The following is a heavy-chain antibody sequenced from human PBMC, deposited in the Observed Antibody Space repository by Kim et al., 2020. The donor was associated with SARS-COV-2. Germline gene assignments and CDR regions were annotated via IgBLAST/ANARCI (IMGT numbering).Heavy chain of an antibody. V-gene: IGHV3-48*02. CDR1: GFTFSSYS. CDR3: ARNTMVRGVRYGMDV. D-gene: IGHD3-10*01. Sequence: GGSLRLSCAASGFTFSSYSMNWVRQAPGKGLEWVSYISSSSSTIYYADSVKGRFTISRDNAKNSLYLQMNSLRDEDTAVYYCARNTMVRGVRYGMDVWGQGTTVTVSS. J-gene: IGHJ6*02. CDR2: ISSSSSTI.